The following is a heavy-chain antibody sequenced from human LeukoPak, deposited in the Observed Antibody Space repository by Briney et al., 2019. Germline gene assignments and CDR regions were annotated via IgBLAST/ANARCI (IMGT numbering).Heavy chain of an antibody. Sequence: SETLSLTCTVSGGSISSYYWSWIRQPPGKGLEWIGYIYYSGSTNYNPSLKSRVTISVDTSKNQFSLKLSSVTAADTAMYYCARYYYGSGSYENWFDPWGQETLVTVSS. CDR3: ARYYYGSGSYENWFDP. D-gene: IGHD3-10*01. V-gene: IGHV4-59*01. J-gene: IGHJ5*02. CDR1: GGSISSYY. CDR2: IYYSGST.